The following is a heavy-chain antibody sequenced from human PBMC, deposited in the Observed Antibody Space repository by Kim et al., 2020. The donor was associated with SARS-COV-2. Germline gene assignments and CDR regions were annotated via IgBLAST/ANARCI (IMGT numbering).Heavy chain of an antibody. CDR3: TRRRQVSLYLYYYGMDV. CDR2: INNSGSY. V-gene: IGHV4-34*01. CDR1: GGSFSGYY. J-gene: IGHJ6*02. D-gene: IGHD3-16*02. Sequence: SETLSLTCTVYGGSFSGYYWSWIRQSQGKGLEWIGEINNSGSYNYNPSLKNRVTISVEKSKNQFSLNLTSVTAADRAVYYCTRRRQVSLYLYYYGMDVWGQGTTVTVSS.